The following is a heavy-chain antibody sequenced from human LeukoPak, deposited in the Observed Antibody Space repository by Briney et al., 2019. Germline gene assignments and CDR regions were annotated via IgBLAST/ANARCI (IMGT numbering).Heavy chain of an antibody. CDR2: ISSSSSYI. J-gene: IGHJ4*02. Sequence: PGGSLRLSCAASGFTFSSYSMNWVRQAPGKGLEWVSSISSSSSYIYYADSVKGRFTISRDNAKNSLYLQMNSLRAEDTAVYYCARGTVVPAEQQPPENYYFDYWGQGTLVTVSS. V-gene: IGHV3-21*01. CDR1: GFTFSSYS. D-gene: IGHD2-2*01. CDR3: ARGTVVPAEQQPPENYYFDY.